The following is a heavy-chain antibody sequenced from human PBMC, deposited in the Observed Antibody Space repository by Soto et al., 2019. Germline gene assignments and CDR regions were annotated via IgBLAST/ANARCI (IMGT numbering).Heavy chain of an antibody. V-gene: IGHV4-34*01. Sequence: SSETLSLTCGVYGGSFSNYYWSWIRQPPGKGLEWIGEINHSGSTNYNPSLESRVSISVDTSKRQFSLKLYSVTAADTAVYYCATGRVFSHHYFEIDFWDQGTTVPVSS. J-gene: IGHJ6*02. CDR2: INHSGST. CDR3: ATGRVFSHHYFEIDF. CDR1: GGSFSNYY. D-gene: IGHD3-10*01.